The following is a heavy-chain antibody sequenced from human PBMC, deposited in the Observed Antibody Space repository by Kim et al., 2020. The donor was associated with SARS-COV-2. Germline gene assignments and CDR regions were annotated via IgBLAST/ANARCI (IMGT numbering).Heavy chain of an antibody. CDR1: GFTFSSYA. J-gene: IGHJ6*02. CDR3: ARESGDSSGWSIYYYYGMDV. V-gene: IGHV3-30*04. D-gene: IGHD6-19*01. CDR2: ISYDGSNK. Sequence: GGSLRLSCAASGFTFSSYAMHWVRQAPGKGLEWVAVISYDGSNKYYADSVKGRFTISRDNSKNTLYLQMNSLRAEDTAVYYCARESGDSSGWSIYYYYGMDVWGQGTTVTVSS.